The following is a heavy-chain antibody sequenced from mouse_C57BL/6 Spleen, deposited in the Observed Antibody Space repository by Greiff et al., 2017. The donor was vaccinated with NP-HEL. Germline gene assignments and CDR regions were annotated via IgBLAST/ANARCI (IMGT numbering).Heavy chain of an antibody. CDR3: AAGSSYKAY. Sequence: QVQLQQPGAELVRPGTSVKLSCKASGYTFTSYWMHWVKQRPGQGLEWIGVIDPSDSYTNYNQKFKGKATLTVDTSSSTAYMQLSSLTSEDSAVYYCAAGSSYKAYWGQGTLVTVSA. D-gene: IGHD1-1*01. V-gene: IGHV1-59*01. CDR2: IDPSDSYT. CDR1: GYTFTSYW. J-gene: IGHJ3*01.